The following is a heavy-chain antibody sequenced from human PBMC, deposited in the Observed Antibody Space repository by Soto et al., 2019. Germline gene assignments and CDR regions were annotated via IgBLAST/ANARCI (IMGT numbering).Heavy chain of an antibody. D-gene: IGHD1-1*01. CDR3: ARGRYGDY. J-gene: IGHJ4*02. V-gene: IGHV1-18*01. CDR1: GYGFTTYG. Sequence: QVHLVQSGAEVKKPGASVKVSCKGSGYGFTTYGITWVRQAPGQGLEWMAWISAHNGTTNHAQKLQGRVTVTRDTSTSTAYRELRCLRSDATAVYYCARGRYGDYWGQGALVTVSS. CDR2: ISAHNGTT.